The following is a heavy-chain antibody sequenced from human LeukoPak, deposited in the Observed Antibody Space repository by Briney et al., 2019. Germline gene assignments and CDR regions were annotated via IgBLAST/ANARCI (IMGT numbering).Heavy chain of an antibody. D-gene: IGHD3-9*01. CDR3: AREKTYYDILTGYLYYFDY. CDR2: IYTSGST. CDR1: GGSISSYY. J-gene: IGHJ4*02. Sequence: SETLSLTCTVSGGSISSYYWSWIRQPAGKGLEWTGRIYTSGSTNYNPSLKSRVTMSVDTSKNQFSLKLSSVTAADTAVYYCAREKTYYDILTGYLYYFDYWGQGTLVTVSS. V-gene: IGHV4-4*07.